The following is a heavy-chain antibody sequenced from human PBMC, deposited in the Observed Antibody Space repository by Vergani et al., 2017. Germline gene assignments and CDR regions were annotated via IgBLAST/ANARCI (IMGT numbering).Heavy chain of an antibody. D-gene: IGHD3-10*01. CDR2: INAGNGNT. Sequence: QVQLVQSGAEVKKPGASVKVSCKASGYPFTSYAMHWVRQAPGQRLEWMGWINAGNGNTKYSQKFQGRVTITRDTSASTAYMELSSLRSEDTAVYYCARGPNLLWFGDLLNWGQGTLVTVSS. CDR1: GYPFTSYA. J-gene: IGHJ4*02. CDR3: ARGPNLLWFGDLLN. V-gene: IGHV1-3*01.